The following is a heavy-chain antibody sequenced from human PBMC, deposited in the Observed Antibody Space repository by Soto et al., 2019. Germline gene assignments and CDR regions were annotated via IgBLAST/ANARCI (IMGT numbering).Heavy chain of an antibody. CDR3: AKERRPAGATDY. D-gene: IGHD1-26*01. Sequence: GSLRLSCAASGFTFSSYAMSWVRQAPGQGLEWVSAISGSGGSTYYADSVKGRFTISRDNSKNTLYLQMNSLRAEDTAVYYCAKERRPAGATDYWGQGTLVTVSS. J-gene: IGHJ4*02. V-gene: IGHV3-23*01. CDR2: ISGSGGST. CDR1: GFTFSSYA.